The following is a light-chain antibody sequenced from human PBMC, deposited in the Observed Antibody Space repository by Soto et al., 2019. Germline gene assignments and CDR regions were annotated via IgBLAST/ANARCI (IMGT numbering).Light chain of an antibody. CDR2: GAS. Sequence: EIVLTQSPGTLSLSPGERATLSCRASQSVSSSYLAWYQQKPGQAPRLLIYGASSRATGIPDRFSGSGSGTDFTLNISRLEPEEFAVYYCQQYGSSPAFGQGTKVEIK. CDR1: QSVSSSY. V-gene: IGKV3-20*01. J-gene: IGKJ1*01. CDR3: QQYGSSPA.